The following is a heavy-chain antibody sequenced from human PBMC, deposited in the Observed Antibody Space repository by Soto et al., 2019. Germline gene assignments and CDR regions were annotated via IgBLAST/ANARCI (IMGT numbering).Heavy chain of an antibody. Sequence: PSETLSLTCTVSGGSISSGGYYWSWIRQHPGKGLEWIGYIYYSGSTYYNPFLKSRVTISVDTSKNQFSLKLSSVTAADTAVYYCARQSRANWFDPWGQGTLVTVSS. CDR2: IYYSGST. CDR1: GGSISSGGYY. V-gene: IGHV4-31*03. J-gene: IGHJ5*02. CDR3: ARQSRANWFDP.